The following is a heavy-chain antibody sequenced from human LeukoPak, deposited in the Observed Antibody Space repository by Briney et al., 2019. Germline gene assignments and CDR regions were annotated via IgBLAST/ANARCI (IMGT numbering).Heavy chain of an antibody. CDR1: GFTFSSYG. CDR2: IRYDGSNK. J-gene: IGHJ4*02. CDR3: AKDRYSSSWYPDYYFDY. Sequence: GGSLSLSCAASGFTFSSYGMHWVGQAPGKGLEGVAFIRYDGSNKYYADSVKGRFTISRDNSKNTLYLQMNSLRAEDTAVYYCAKDRYSSSWYPDYYFDYWGQGTLVTVSS. V-gene: IGHV3-30*02. D-gene: IGHD6-13*01.